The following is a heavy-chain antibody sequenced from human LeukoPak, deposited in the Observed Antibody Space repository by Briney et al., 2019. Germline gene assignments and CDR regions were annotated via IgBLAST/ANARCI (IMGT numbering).Heavy chain of an antibody. CDR1: GFTFSSYW. V-gene: IGHV3-74*01. J-gene: IGHJ4*02. D-gene: IGHD6-13*01. CDR2: INSDGSST. CDR3: AKTRPLDSSSWSHGDY. Sequence: SGGSLRLSCAASGFTFSSYWMHWVRQAPGKGLVWVSRINSDGSSTTYADSVKGRFTISRDNSKNTLYLQMNSLRAEDTAVYYCAKTRPLDSSSWSHGDYWGQGTLVTVSS.